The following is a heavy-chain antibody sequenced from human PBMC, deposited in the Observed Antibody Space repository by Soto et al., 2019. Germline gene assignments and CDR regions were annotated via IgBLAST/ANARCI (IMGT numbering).Heavy chain of an antibody. CDR3: ARGLFTVVTTGYFDY. CDR1: GYTFTSYW. CDR2: IDASDSNT. Sequence: PGESLKISCRGSGYTFTSYWISWVRQMPGKGLEWMGRIDASDSNTNYSPSFQGHVIISADKSISTAYLQWSSLKASDTAMYYCARGLFTVVTTGYFDYWGQGTLVTVSS. J-gene: IGHJ4*02. V-gene: IGHV5-10-1*01. D-gene: IGHD2-15*01.